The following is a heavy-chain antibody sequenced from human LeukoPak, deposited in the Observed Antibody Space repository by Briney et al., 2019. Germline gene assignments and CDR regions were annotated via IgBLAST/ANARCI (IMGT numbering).Heavy chain of an antibody. J-gene: IGHJ6*02. CDR3: AKVLMYHYLGMDI. CDR2: ISGSGGST. V-gene: IGHV3-23*01. CDR1: GFSFSNYA. Sequence: GGSLRLSCAASGFSFSNYAMSWVRQAPGKGLEWVSGISGSGGSTYYADSVKGRFTISRDNSKNTLYLQLNSLRAEDTALYYCAKVLMYHYLGMDIWGQGTTVTVSS.